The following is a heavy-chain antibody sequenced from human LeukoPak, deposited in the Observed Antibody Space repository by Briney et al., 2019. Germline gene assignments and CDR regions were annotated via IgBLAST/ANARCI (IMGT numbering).Heavy chain of an antibody. CDR1: GGTFSSYA. J-gene: IGHJ5*02. Sequence: SVKVSCKASGGTFSSYAISWVRQAPGQGLEWMGGIIPIFGTANYAQKFQGRVTITADESTSPAYMELSSLRSEDTAVYYCAGAVMTTVTTLNWFDPWGQGTLVTVSS. CDR2: IIPIFGTA. CDR3: AGAVMTTVTTLNWFDP. D-gene: IGHD4-17*01. V-gene: IGHV1-69*13.